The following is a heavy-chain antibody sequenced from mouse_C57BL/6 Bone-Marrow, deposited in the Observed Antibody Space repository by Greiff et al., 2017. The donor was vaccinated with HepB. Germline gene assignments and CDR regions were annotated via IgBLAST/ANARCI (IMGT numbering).Heavy chain of an antibody. CDR3: ARDKFDGSYAWFAY. Sequence: EVKLQQSGPVLVKPGASVKMSCKASGYTFTDYYMNWVKQSHGKSLEWIGVINPYNGGTSYNQKFKGKATLTVDKSSSTAYMELNSLTSEDSAVYYCARDKFDGSYAWFAYWGQGTLVTVSA. V-gene: IGHV1-19*01. CDR2: INPYNGGT. D-gene: IGHD1-1*02. CDR1: GYTFTDYY. J-gene: IGHJ3*01.